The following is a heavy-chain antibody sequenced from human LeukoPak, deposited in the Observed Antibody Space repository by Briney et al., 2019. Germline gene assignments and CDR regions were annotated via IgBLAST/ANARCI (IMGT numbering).Heavy chain of an antibody. CDR1: GGSFSGYY. D-gene: IGHD3-10*01. J-gene: IGHJ4*02. Sequence: SETLSLTCAVYGGSFSGYYWSWIRQPPGKGLEWIGEINHSGSTNYNPSLKGRVTISVDTSKNQFSLKLSSVTAADTAVYYCARSVSLWPDYWGQGTLVTVSS. CDR2: INHSGST. CDR3: ARSVSLWPDY. V-gene: IGHV4-34*01.